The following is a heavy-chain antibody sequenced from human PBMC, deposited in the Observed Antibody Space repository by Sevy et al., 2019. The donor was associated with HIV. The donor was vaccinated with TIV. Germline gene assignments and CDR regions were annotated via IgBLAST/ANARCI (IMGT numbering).Heavy chain of an antibody. Sequence: ASVKVSCKVSGYTLTELSMHWVRQAPGKGLEWMGGFDPEDGETIYSQKFQGRVTMTEDTSTDTAYMELSSLRSEDTAVSYCATVAFPLVVVAATAGAKLDYYFDYWGQGTLVTVSS. CDR1: GYTLTELS. CDR3: ATVAFPLVVVAATAGAKLDYYFDY. V-gene: IGHV1-24*01. D-gene: IGHD2-15*01. J-gene: IGHJ4*02. CDR2: FDPEDGET.